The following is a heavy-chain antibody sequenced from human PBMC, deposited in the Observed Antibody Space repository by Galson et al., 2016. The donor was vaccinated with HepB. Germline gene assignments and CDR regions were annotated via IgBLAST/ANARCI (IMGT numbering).Heavy chain of an antibody. D-gene: IGHD1-26*01. CDR3: ARGGSRPIDY. Sequence: LRLSCATSGFTFSDYPMYWIRQAPGEGLEWVARISHDAIHTSYADSLKGRFTISRDNAKKSLYLQMNSLRAEDTAVYYCARGGSRPIDYWGQGTLVTVSS. CDR1: GFTFSDYP. V-gene: IGHV3-30-3*01. CDR2: ISHDAIHT. J-gene: IGHJ4*02.